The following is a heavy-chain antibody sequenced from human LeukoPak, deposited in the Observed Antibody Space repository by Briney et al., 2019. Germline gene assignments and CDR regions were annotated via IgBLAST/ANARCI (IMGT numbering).Heavy chain of an antibody. CDR2: IYYSGST. J-gene: IGHJ6*02. CDR3: ARHTQGTSGSSWYVSNGVDV. CDR1: GGSISSYY. Sequence: SETLSLTCTVSGGSISSYYWSWIRQPPGKGLEWIGYIYYSGSTNYNPSLKSRVTISVDTSKNQFSLKLSSVTAADTAVYYCARHTQGTSGSSWYVSNGVDVWGQGTTVTVSS. V-gene: IGHV4-59*08. D-gene: IGHD6-13*01.